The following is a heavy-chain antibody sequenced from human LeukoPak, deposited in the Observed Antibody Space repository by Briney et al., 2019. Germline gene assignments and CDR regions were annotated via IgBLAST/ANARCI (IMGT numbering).Heavy chain of an antibody. CDR1: GDTFSSYA. CDR3: ARAHSSGWYG. D-gene: IGHD6-19*01. J-gene: IGHJ4*02. Sequence: GASVKVSCKASGDTFSSYAISWVRQAPGQGLEWMGRIIPILGIANYAQKFQGRVTITADKSTSTAYMELSSLRSEDTAVYYCARAHSSGWYGWGQGTLVTVSS. CDR2: IIPILGIA. V-gene: IGHV1-69*04.